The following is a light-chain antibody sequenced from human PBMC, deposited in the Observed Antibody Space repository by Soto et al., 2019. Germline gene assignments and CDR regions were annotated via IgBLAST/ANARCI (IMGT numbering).Light chain of an antibody. Sequence: EIVMTQSPATLSVSPGERATLSCRARQSVRSNLAWYPQKPGQAPRLLIYGASTRATGFPARFSGSGSGTEFTLTISSLQSEDFAVYYCHQYTNWPPYTFGQGTKLEIK. CDR1: QSVRSN. CDR2: GAS. CDR3: HQYTNWPPYT. V-gene: IGKV3-15*01. J-gene: IGKJ2*01.